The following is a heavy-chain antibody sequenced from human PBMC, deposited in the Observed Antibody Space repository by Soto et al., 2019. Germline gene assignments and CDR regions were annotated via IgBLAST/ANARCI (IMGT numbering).Heavy chain of an antibody. CDR3: AHIPNYYQYDWFDP. J-gene: IGHJ5*02. CDR2: IYWDDDK. CDR1: GFSLTTRGVG. V-gene: IGHV2-5*02. Sequence: QITLKESGPTLVKPTQTLTLTCTFSGFSLTTRGVGVGWIRQPPGKALECLALIYWDDDKRYSPSLQSRLSITKDTSKNKVVLTMTNVDPVDTATYYCAHIPNYYQYDWFDPWGQGTLFSVSS. D-gene: IGHD3-16*01.